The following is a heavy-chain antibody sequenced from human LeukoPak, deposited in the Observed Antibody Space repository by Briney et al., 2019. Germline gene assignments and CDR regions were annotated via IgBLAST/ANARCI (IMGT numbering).Heavy chain of an antibody. CDR3: ARGIAAAGTLHWFDP. J-gene: IGHJ5*02. CDR2: ISSSSSYI. D-gene: IGHD6-13*01. CDR1: GFTFSDYS. V-gene: IGHV3-21*01. Sequence: GGSLRLSCAASGFTFSDYSMNWVRQAPGKGLEWVSSISSSSSYIYYADSVKGRFTISRDNAKNSLYLQMNSLRAEDTAVYYCARGIAAAGTLHWFDPWGQGTLVTVSS.